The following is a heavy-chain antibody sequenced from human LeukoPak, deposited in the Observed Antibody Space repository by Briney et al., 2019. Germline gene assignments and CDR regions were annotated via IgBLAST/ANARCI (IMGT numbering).Heavy chain of an antibody. J-gene: IGHJ4*02. V-gene: IGHV4-59*01. D-gene: IGHD6-13*01. Sequence: PSETLSLTCIVSGGSIRSYYWSWIRQPPGKGLEWIGYIYYSGATSYNPSLKSRVTISVDTSKNQFSLKLSSVTAADTAVYFCARSPLAAAGTINFDYWGQGTLVTVSS. CDR1: GGSIRSYY. CDR3: ARSPLAAAGTINFDY. CDR2: IYYSGAT.